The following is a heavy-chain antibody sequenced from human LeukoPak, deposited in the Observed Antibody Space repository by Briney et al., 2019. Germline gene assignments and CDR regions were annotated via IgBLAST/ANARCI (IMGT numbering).Heavy chain of an antibody. Sequence: GGSLRLSCAASGFTFSSYSMNWVRQAPGKGLEWVSSISSSSTYIYYADSVKGRFTISRDNAKNSLYLQMNSLRAEDTAVYYCARDGFLGPVTAYLDYWGQGTPVTVSS. J-gene: IGHJ4*02. D-gene: IGHD2-21*02. CDR3: ARDGFLGPVTAYLDY. CDR2: ISSSSTYI. CDR1: GFTFSSYS. V-gene: IGHV3-21*01.